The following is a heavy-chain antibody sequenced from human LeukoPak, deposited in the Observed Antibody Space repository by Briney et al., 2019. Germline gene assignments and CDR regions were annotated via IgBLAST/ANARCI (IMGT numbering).Heavy chain of an antibody. Sequence: GESLRISFKGSGXIFTSYCITWVRQMPGKGVEWMGMIDPTDSYTNYSPSVQGHVTISTDKSISTAYLQWSSLKASDTAIYYCARRGRSSSNFDFWGQGTLVTVSS. CDR2: IDPTDSYT. CDR1: GXIFTSYC. V-gene: IGHV5-10-1*01. J-gene: IGHJ4*02. CDR3: ARRGRSSSNFDF. D-gene: IGHD6-6*01.